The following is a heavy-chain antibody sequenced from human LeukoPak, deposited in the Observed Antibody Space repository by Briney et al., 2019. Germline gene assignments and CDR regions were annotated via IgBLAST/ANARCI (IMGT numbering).Heavy chain of an antibody. D-gene: IGHD6-19*01. CDR2: IAADGGVK. CDR1: GFTFHDHG. J-gene: IGHJ4*02. Sequence: PGTSLRLSCAASGFTFHDHGMDWVRQAPGKGLEWVAVIAADGGVKQYADFVKGRFSLSRDNSKNTLFLEMNGRTVEDTAVYYCAREATWGQWYFDLWGQGAPVTVSS. CDR3: AREATWGQWYFDL. V-gene: IGHV3-30*03.